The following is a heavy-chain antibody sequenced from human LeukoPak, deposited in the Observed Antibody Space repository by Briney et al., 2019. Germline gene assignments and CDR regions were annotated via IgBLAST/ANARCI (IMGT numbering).Heavy chain of an antibody. CDR3: ARGRPSLGYCSGGSCYPL. J-gene: IGHJ3*01. CDR2: IYYSGST. V-gene: IGHV4-39*01. Sequence: SETLSLTCTVSGGSISSSSYYWGWIRQPPGKGLEWIGSIYYSGSTYYNPSLKSRVTISVDTSKNQFSLKLSSVTAADTAVYYCARGRPSLGYCSGGSCYPLWGQGTMVTVSS. D-gene: IGHD2-15*01. CDR1: GGSISSSSYY.